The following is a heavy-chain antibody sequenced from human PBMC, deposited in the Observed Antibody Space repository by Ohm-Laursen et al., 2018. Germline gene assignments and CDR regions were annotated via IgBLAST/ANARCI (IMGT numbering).Heavy chain of an antibody. V-gene: IGHV2-70*11. CDR1: GFSLSTSKMC. J-gene: IGHJ4*02. CDR3: ARIVAGPDYFDY. Sequence: TQTLTLTCTFSGFSLSTSKMCVNWIRQPPGKALEWLGRIDWDDEKYYSTSLKTRLTTSKDTSKNQVVLTMTNMDPVDTAMYYCARIVAGPDYFDYWGQGALVTVSS. CDR2: IDWDDEK. D-gene: IGHD5-12*01.